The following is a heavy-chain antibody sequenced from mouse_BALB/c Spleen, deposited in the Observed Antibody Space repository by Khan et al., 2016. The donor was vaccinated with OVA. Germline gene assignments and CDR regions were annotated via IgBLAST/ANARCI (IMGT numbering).Heavy chain of an antibody. CDR1: GFSITSYYV. D-gene: IGHD1-1*01. CDR2: IGDSGST. J-gene: IGHJ2*01. V-gene: IGHV3-2*02. Sequence: VQLKQSGPGLLKPSQSLSLTCTVTGFSITSYYVRYFIRQPPENILEWMAYIGDSGSTTYNPSLRSRITITRDTSKNQFFLQFNPVTTEDTATFYYASARLSLRYPDCFDYWGQGTTVTVSS. CDR3: ASARLSLRYPDCFDY.